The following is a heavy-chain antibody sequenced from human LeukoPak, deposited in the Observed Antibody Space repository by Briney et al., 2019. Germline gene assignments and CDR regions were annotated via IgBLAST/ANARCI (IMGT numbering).Heavy chain of an antibody. CDR1: GITFSSFG. CDR3: ARDGTLTAGPFDP. D-gene: IGHD1-1*01. V-gene: IGHV3-33*01. Sequence: GESLRLSCAAPGITFSSFGMHWLRQAPGKGLEWVAFIWYDGSNKYYADSVKGRFTISRDNSKNTLYLQMNSLRAEDTAVYYCARDGTLTAGPFDPWGRGALVTVSS. CDR2: IWYDGSNK. J-gene: IGHJ5*02.